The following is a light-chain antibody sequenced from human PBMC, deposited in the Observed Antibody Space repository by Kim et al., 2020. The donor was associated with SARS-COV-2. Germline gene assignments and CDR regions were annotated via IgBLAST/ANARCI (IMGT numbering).Light chain of an antibody. CDR1: QDIGNY. CDR3: QEYNSSPHT. Sequence: DIQMTQSPSSLSASVGDRVTITCRASQDIGNYLAWCQQKPGKVPKLLIYGASTLHSGVPSRFRGSGSGTDFTLTISSLQPEDVATYYCQEYNSSPHTFGQGTKLEI. J-gene: IGKJ2*01. V-gene: IGKV1-27*01. CDR2: GAS.